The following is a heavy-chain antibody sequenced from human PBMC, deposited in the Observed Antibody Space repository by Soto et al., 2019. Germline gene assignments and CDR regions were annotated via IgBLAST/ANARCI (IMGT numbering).Heavy chain of an antibody. D-gene: IGHD5-12*01. CDR2: ISPYTGNT. CDR3: VKVDNFVTPTQHDV. CDR1: GYIFVNYG. Sequence: QVQLVQSGDEVKKPGASVKVSCKASGYIFVNYGIAWVRQAPGQGLEWMGWISPYTGNTHSATKIQGRLTMTTDTSTSTAYMDLGSLTSDDQAGNYCVKVDNFVTPTQHDVWGQGTTVTVSS. J-gene: IGHJ6*02. V-gene: IGHV1-18*01.